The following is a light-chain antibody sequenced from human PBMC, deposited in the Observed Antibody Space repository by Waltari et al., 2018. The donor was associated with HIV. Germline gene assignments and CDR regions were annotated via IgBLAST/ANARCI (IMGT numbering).Light chain of an antibody. CDR1: QSVSSN. V-gene: IGKV3-15*01. CDR2: DAS. J-gene: IGKJ1*01. Sequence: EILMTQSPATLSVSPGDRATLSCRATQSVSSNLAWYQQKPGQVPRLLIYDASTRATGIPARFSGSGSGTEFTLTISSLQSDDFGVYYCQQYNNWPPWTFGQGTKVQIK. CDR3: QQYNNWPPWT.